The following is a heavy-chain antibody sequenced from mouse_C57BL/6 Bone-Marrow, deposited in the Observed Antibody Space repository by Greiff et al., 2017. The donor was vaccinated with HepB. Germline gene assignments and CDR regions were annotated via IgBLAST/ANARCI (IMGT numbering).Heavy chain of an antibody. D-gene: IGHD2-3*01. CDR3: TRNCDGYPYWYFDV. V-gene: IGHV3-8*01. J-gene: IGHJ1*03. Sequence: EVMLVESGPGLAKPSQTLSLTCSVTGYSITSDYWNWIRKFPGNKLEYMGYISYSGSTYYNPSLKSRLSITRDTSKNQYYLQLNSVTTEDTATYYCTRNCDGYPYWYFDVWGTGTTVTVSS. CDR1: GYSITSDY. CDR2: ISYSGST.